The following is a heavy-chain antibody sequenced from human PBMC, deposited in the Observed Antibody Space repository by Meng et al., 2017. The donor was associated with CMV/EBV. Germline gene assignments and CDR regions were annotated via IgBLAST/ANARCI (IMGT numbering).Heavy chain of an antibody. CDR2: ISSSSSYI. CDR1: GFTFSSYN. V-gene: IGHV3-21*01. Sequence: GESLKISCAASGFTFSSYNMNWVRQAPGKGLEWVSSISSSSSYIYYADSVKGRFTISRDNAKNSLHLQMNSLRVEDTAVYYCAREPTYYYGSGIYSYYYYGMDVWGQGTTVTVSS. CDR3: AREPTYYYGSGIYSYYYYGMDV. D-gene: IGHD3-10*01. J-gene: IGHJ6*02.